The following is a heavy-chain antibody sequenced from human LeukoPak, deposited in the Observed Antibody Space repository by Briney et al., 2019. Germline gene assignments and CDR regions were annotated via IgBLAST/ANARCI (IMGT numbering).Heavy chain of an antibody. J-gene: IGHJ4*02. D-gene: IGHD5-12*01. Sequence: LEESLKISCKGSGYSFTSYWIGWVRQMPGKGQEWMGIIYPGDSDTRYSPSFQGQVTISADKSISTAYLQWSSLKASDTAMYYCARHSQMATIMSYFDYWGQGTLVTVSS. CDR1: GYSFTSYW. CDR3: ARHSQMATIMSYFDY. V-gene: IGHV5-51*01. CDR2: IYPGDSDT.